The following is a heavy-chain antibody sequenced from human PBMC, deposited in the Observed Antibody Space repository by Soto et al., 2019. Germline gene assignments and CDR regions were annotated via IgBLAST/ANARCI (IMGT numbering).Heavy chain of an antibody. Sequence: QVQLVQSGAEVKKPGASVTVSCRSSGDTFNDYYIHWVRQAPGQGLEWLGWINPNGGVTKYAQKFQGWVSMTRDTSIRTVYMQLSRLRSDDTSVYYCARESGGATATLDYYYFYMYVWGTGTTVTVYS. J-gene: IGHJ6*03. V-gene: IGHV1-2*04. CDR1: GDTFNDYY. D-gene: IGHD1-26*01. CDR3: ARESGGATATLDYYYFYMYV. CDR2: INPNGGVT.